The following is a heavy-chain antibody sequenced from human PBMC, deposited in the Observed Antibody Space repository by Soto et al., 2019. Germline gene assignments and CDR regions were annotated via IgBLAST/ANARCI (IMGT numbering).Heavy chain of an antibody. J-gene: IGHJ6*02. CDR3: ARDRERPAVQLERRDYYYSMDV. CDR2: IIPIFGTA. CDR1: GGTFSSYA. Sequence: QVQLVQSGAEVKKPGSSVKVSCKASGGTFSSYAISWVRQAPGQGLEWMGGIIPIFGTANYAQKFQGRVTISAAESTSTANMERSSLRAEDTAVYYCARDRERPAVQLERRDYYYSMDVWGQGTTVTVSS. V-gene: IGHV1-69*12. D-gene: IGHD1-1*01.